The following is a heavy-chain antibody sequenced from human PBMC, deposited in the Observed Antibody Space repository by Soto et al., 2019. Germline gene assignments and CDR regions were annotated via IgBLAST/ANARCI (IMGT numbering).Heavy chain of an antibody. J-gene: IGHJ6*02. CDR1: GFTFSRYA. V-gene: IGHV3-23*01. CDR3: ASSSGDLDVYGMDI. D-gene: IGHD3-10*01. Sequence: PGVSLRLSCAASGFTFSRYAMSWVRQAPGKGLEWVSTVTGGGHTTYNADSVNGRFTISRDNSKNTLYLQMNNLRAEDTAIYYCASSSGDLDVYGMDIWGPGTTVTRLL. CDR2: VTGGGHTT.